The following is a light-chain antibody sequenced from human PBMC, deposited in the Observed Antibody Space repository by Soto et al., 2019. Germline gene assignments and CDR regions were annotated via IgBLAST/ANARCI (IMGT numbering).Light chain of an antibody. CDR3: QQYYSYPQT. Sequence: PSSLYGSIGDRVDITCRASQGMSNYVAWYQQNPGKVPKLLSYAASTLQSGVPSRFSGSGSGTDFTLTISCLQSEDFATYYCQQYYSYPQTFGQGTKVDI. CDR1: QGMSNY. J-gene: IGKJ1*01. CDR2: AAS. V-gene: IGKV1-8*01.